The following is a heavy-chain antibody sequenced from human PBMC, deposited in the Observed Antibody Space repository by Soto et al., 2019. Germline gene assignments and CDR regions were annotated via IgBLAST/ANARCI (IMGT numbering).Heavy chain of an antibody. Sequence: PGGSLRLSCAASGFIFTSYSMVWVRLAPGKGLEWVASISSGSDSIFYADSVKGRFTVSRDNAKKSLFLQMNNLRAEDTAVYFCARASTADRFVHYFQHWGQGTQVTVSS. CDR2: ISSGSDSI. D-gene: IGHD2-21*02. CDR3: ARASTADRFVHYFQH. CDR1: GFIFTSYS. V-gene: IGHV3-21*01. J-gene: IGHJ1*01.